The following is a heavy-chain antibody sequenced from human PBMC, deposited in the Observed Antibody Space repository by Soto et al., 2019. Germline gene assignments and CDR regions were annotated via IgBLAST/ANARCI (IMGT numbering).Heavy chain of an antibody. CDR3: ARQPSRRLYSFDY. CDR1: GDSISTFY. J-gene: IGHJ4*02. Sequence: PSETLSLTCTVSGDSISTFYWSWIRQPPGKGLEWIGYIYYTGSTNYNPSLKSRVTMSVDTSKKQFSLKLSSVTAADTAVYYCARQPSRRLYSFDYWGQGILV. CDR2: IYYTGST. D-gene: IGHD6-13*01. V-gene: IGHV4-59*08.